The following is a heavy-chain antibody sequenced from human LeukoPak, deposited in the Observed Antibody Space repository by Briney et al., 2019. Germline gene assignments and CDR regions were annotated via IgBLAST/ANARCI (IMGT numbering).Heavy chain of an antibody. CDR1: DGSISSNSYY. J-gene: IGHJ4*02. D-gene: IGHD2-15*01. Sequence: PSETLSLTCTVSDGSISSNSYYWGWIRQPPGKGLEWIANIYYSGSTYYNPSLKSRVTISVDTSKNQFSLKLSSVTAADTAVYYCARDPLGYCSGGSCYSLYYFDYWGQGTLVTVSS. CDR3: ARDPLGYCSGGSCYSLYYFDY. V-gene: IGHV4-39*07. CDR2: IYYSGST.